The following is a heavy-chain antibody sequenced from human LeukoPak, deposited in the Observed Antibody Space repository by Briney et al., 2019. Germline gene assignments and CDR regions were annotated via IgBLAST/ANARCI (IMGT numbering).Heavy chain of an antibody. V-gene: IGHV4-38-2*01. CDR2: ISHIGST. J-gene: IGHJ5*02. CDR1: GYSISSGYY. CDR3: ARQAIAATGNWFDP. D-gene: IGHD2-15*01. Sequence: SETLSLTCAVSGYSISSGYYWGWIRPRPGKGREGIGSISHIGSTYYNPSLKSRVTISVDTSKNQFSLKVSSVTAADTAVYYCARQAIAATGNWFDPWGQGTLVSVSS.